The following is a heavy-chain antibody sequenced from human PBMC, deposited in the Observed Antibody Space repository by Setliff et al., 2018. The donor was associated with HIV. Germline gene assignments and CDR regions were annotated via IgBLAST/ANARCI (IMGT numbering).Heavy chain of an antibody. V-gene: IGHV3-33*01. Sequence: PGGSLRLSCAASGFTFSSYGMHWVRQAPGKGLEWVAVIWYDGSNKYYADSVKGRFTISRDNSKNTLYLQMNSLRAEDTAVYYCARAEAVAGKSYMDVWGKGTMV. CDR2: IWYDGSNK. J-gene: IGHJ6*03. D-gene: IGHD6-19*01. CDR3: ARAEAVAGKSYMDV. CDR1: GFTFSSYG.